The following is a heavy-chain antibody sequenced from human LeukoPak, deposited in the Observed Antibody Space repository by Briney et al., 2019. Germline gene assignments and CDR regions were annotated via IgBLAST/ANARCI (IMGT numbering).Heavy chain of an antibody. Sequence: PSGTLSLTCAVSGGSISSSNWWSWVRQPPGKGLEWIGEIFHTGNTNYNPSLKSRVTISVDKSKKQFSLKLSSVTAADTAVYYCARQGSTLYYFDYWGQGTLVTVSS. J-gene: IGHJ4*02. CDR1: GGSISSSNW. D-gene: IGHD2/OR15-2a*01. CDR2: IFHTGNT. V-gene: IGHV4-4*02. CDR3: ARQGSTLYYFDY.